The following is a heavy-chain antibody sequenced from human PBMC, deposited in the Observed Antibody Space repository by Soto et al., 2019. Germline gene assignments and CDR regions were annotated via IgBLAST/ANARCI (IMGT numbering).Heavy chain of an antibody. Sequence: SVKVSCKASGGTFSTFGISWVRQAPGQGLEWMGGIIPFFGTARYSQKFEDRITITADESTNAVYMDLRSLTSEDTAIYYCAKSAPMDAGDKYYYDFWGQGALVTVSS. CDR3: AKSAPMDAGDKYYYDF. D-gene: IGHD4-17*01. V-gene: IGHV1-69*13. CDR2: IIPFFGTA. J-gene: IGHJ4*02. CDR1: GGTFSTFG.